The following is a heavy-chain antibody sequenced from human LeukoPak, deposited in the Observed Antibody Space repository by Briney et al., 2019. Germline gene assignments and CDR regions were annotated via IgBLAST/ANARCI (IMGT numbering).Heavy chain of an antibody. CDR2: IYSAGNT. CDR3: ARGVDAYNYFDY. CDR1: GFPFGSYV. J-gene: IGHJ4*02. V-gene: IGHV3-53*01. D-gene: IGHD1-1*01. Sequence: PGGSLRLSCEGSGFPFGSYVMSWVRQAPGKGLEWVSVIYSAGNTYYADSVKGRFTISRDNSKNTLNLEMTTLRAEDTAIYYCARGVDAYNYFDYWGQGTLVTVSS.